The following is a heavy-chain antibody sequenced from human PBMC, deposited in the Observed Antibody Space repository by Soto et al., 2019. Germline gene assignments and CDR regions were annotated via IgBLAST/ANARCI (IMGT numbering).Heavy chain of an antibody. CDR2: IISIFGTA. CDR1: GGTFSSYA. J-gene: IGHJ6*02. V-gene: IGHV1-69*06. D-gene: IGHD3-22*01. Sequence: QVQLVQSGAEVKKPGSSVKVSCKASGGTFSSYAISWVRQAPGQGLEWMGGIISIFGTANYAQKFQGRVTITADKSTSTAYMELSRLRSEDTAVYYCARDPYYYDSSGYYRLYYYYGMDVWCRGTTVNVSS. CDR3: ARDPYYYDSSGYYRLYYYYGMDV.